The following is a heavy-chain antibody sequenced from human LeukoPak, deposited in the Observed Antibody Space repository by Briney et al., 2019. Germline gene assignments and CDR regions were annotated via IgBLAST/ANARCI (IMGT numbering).Heavy chain of an antibody. CDR3: AKDRIPAVGGAFDI. J-gene: IGHJ3*02. V-gene: IGHV3-21*04. Sequence: PGGSPRLSCAASGFTFSSYSMNWVRQAPGKGLEWVSSFGTRSTSLYYADSVKGRFTISRDNAKNSLYLQMNSLRAEDTAVYYCAKDRIPAVGGAFDIWGQGTRVTVSS. D-gene: IGHD6-13*01. CDR1: GFTFSSYS. CDR2: FGTRSTSL.